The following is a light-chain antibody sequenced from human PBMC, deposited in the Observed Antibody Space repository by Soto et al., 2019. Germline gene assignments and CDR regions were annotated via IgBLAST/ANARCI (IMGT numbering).Light chain of an antibody. CDR2: DVS. CDR3: SSYTSSSTLYV. CDR1: SSDVGGYNY. Sequence: QSALTQPSSVSGSPGQSITISCTGTSSDVGGYNYVSWYQLHPGKAPKLMIYDVSVRPSGVSNRFSGSKSGGTASLTISGLQAEDEADYFCSSYTSSSTLYVFGTGTKVNVL. J-gene: IGLJ1*01. V-gene: IGLV2-14*03.